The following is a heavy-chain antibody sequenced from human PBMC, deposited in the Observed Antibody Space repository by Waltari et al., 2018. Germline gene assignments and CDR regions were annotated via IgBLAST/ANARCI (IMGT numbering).Heavy chain of an antibody. J-gene: IGHJ6*02. Sequence: QVRLLQSGAEVKKPGSSVKVSCQASGDTFSSYAINWVRQAPGQGLEWMGRIIPIIGLTNYAQKFQGRGTITADKSTTTAYMELSSLRSEDTAVYYCARGGDATQTNYYYYGLDVWGQGTTVTVSS. D-gene: IGHD2-15*01. CDR3: ARGGDATQTNYYYYGLDV. CDR1: GDTFSSYA. CDR2: IIPIIGLT. V-gene: IGHV1-69*09.